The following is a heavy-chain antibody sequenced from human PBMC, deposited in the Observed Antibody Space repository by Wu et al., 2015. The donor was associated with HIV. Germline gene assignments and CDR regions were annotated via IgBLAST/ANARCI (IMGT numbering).Heavy chain of an antibody. J-gene: IGHJ6*02. Sequence: QVQLVQSGAEVKKPGASVKVSCKASGDTFTSYDINWMRQAPGQGLEWMGWMSPTTGNTGYAHRFQGRLTMTRNTSMSTAYMELSSLRSEDTAVYYCTRGRQYLANAFYYGLDVWGQGTTVTVSS. CDR3: TRGRQYLANAFYYGLDV. CDR2: MSPTTGNT. CDR1: GDTFTSYD. D-gene: IGHD2-2*01. V-gene: IGHV1-8*01.